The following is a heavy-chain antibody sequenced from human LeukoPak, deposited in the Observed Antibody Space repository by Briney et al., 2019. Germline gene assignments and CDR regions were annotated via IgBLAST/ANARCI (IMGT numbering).Heavy chain of an antibody. CDR1: GYTFTGYY. D-gene: IGHD6-13*01. CDR2: INPNSGGT. J-gene: IGHJ6*03. Sequence: ASVKVSCKASGYTFTGYYVYWVRQAPGQGLEWMGWINPNSGGTNYAQKFQGRVTMTRDTSISTAYMELRSLRSDDTAVYYCAISIAAAGTPSYMDVWGKGTTVTVSS. V-gene: IGHV1-2*02. CDR3: AISIAAAGTPSYMDV.